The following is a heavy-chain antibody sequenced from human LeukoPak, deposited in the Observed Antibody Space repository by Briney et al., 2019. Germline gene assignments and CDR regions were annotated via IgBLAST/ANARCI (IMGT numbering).Heavy chain of an antibody. CDR2: ISYDGSNK. J-gene: IGHJ4*02. D-gene: IGHD3-9*01. V-gene: IGHV3-30*04. CDR1: GFTFSSYA. Sequence: GGSLRLSCAASGFTFSSYAMHWVRQAPGKGLEWVAVISYDGSNKYYADSVRGRFTISRDNSKNTLYLQMNSLRAEDTAVYYCAKGEYFDWLDPYFDYWGQGTLVTVSS. CDR3: AKGEYFDWLDPYFDY.